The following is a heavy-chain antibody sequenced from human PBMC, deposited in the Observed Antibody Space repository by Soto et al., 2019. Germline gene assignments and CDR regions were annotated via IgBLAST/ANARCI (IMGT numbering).Heavy chain of an antibody. V-gene: IGHV3-9*01. CDR3: AKARRVPVTAMEDLDY. J-gene: IGHJ4*02. CDR1: GFTFDDYA. CDR2: ISWNSGGI. Sequence: EVQLVESGGGLVQPGKSLRLSCAASGFTFDDYAMHWVRQVPGKGLEWVSGISWNSGGIGYADSVKGRFTISRDNAKNSLYLQMNSLRAEDTALYYCAKARRVPVTAMEDLDYWGQGTLVTVSS. D-gene: IGHD2-21*02.